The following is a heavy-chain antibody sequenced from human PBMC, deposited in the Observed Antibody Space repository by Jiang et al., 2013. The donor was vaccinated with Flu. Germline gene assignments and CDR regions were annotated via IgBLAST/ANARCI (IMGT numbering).Heavy chain of an antibody. D-gene: IGHD5-24*01. CDR1: SYW. CDR3: ARRVGDGYNRGNWFDP. CDR2: IYPGDSDT. Sequence: SYWIGWVRQMPGKGLEWMGIIYPGDSDTRYSPSFQGQVTISADKSISTAYLQWSSLKASDTAMYYCARRVGDGYNRGNWFDPWGQGTLVTVSS. J-gene: IGHJ5*02. V-gene: IGHV5-51*01.